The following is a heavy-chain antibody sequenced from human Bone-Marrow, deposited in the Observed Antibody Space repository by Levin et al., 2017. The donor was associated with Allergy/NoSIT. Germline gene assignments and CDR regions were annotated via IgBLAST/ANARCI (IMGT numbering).Heavy chain of an antibody. V-gene: IGHV3-23*01. CDR1: GFTFSSYA. CDR2: ISGSGGST. CDR3: AKYGGNLIDY. D-gene: IGHD1-26*01. J-gene: IGHJ4*02. Sequence: LSLTCAASGFTFSSYAMSWVRQAPGKGLEWVSGISGSGGSTYYADSVKGRFTISRDNSKNTLYLQMNSLKDEDTAIFYCAKYGGNLIDYWGQGTLVTVSS.